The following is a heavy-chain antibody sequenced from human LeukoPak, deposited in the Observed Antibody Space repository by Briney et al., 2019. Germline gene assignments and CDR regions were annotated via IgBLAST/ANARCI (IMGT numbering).Heavy chain of an antibody. V-gene: IGHV4-61*05. J-gene: IGHJ4*02. CDR1: GGSISSSSYY. CDR2: IYYSGST. CDR3: ARQGRYFDY. Sequence: SDTLSLTCTVSGGSISSSSYYWSWIRQPQGKGLEWIGYIYYSGSTNYNPSLKSRVTISVDTSKNQFSLKLSSVTAADTAVYYCARQGRYFDYWGQGTLVTVSS.